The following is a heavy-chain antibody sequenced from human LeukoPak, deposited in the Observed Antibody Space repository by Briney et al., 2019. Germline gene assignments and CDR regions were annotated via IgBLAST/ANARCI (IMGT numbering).Heavy chain of an antibody. CDR2: IYSSGST. CDR1: GGSISSYY. J-gene: IGHJ4*02. Sequence: SETLSLTCTVSGGSISSYYWSWIRQPAGKGLEWIGRIYSSGSTNYNPSLKSRVTMSVDTSKNQFSLKLSSVTAADTAVYYCARGHSSGWYFDYWGQGTLVTVSS. D-gene: IGHD6-19*01. CDR3: ARGHSSGWYFDY. V-gene: IGHV4-4*07.